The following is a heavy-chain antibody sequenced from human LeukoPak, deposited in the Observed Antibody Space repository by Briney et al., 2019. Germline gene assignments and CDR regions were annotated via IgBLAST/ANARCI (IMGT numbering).Heavy chain of an antibody. Sequence: PSETLSLTCAVYGGSFSGYYWSWIRQPPGKGLGWIGQINHGGSTNYNPSLKSRVTISVDTSKNQFSLKLSSVTAADTAVYYCARENTMAGFDPWGQGTLVTVSS. CDR2: INHGGST. CDR1: GGSFSGYY. J-gene: IGHJ5*02. CDR3: ARENTMAGFDP. D-gene: IGHD3-10*01. V-gene: IGHV4-34*01.